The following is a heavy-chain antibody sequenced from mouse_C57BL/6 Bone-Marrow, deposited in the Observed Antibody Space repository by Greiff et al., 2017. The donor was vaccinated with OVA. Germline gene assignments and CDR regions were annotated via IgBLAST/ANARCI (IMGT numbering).Heavy chain of an antibody. J-gene: IGHJ3*01. Sequence: QVQLQQSGAELVRPGTSVKMSCKASGYTFTNYWIGWAKQRPGHGLEWIGDIYPGGGYTNYNEKFKGKATLTADKSSSTAYMQFSSLTSEDSAIYYGARLGMVTTEAWFAYWGQGTLVTVSA. CDR2: IYPGGGYT. D-gene: IGHD2-2*01. CDR3: ARLGMVTTEAWFAY. CDR1: GYTFTNYW. V-gene: IGHV1-63*01.